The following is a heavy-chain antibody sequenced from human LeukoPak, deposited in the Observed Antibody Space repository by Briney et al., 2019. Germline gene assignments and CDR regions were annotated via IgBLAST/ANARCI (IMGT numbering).Heavy chain of an antibody. CDR1: GGSFSGYY. Sequence: PSETLSLTCAVYGGSFSGYYWSWIRQPPGKGLEWIGGINHSGSTNYNPSLKSRVTISVDTSKNQFSLKLSSVTAADTAVYYCARGRRPDYYDSSGYYGYWGQGTLVTVSS. V-gene: IGHV4-34*01. CDR3: ARGRRPDYYDSSGYYGY. J-gene: IGHJ4*02. CDR2: INHSGST. D-gene: IGHD3-22*01.